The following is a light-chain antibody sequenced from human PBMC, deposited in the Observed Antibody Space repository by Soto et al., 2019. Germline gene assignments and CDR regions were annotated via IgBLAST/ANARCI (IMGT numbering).Light chain of an antibody. V-gene: IGLV1-47*01. CDR2: KNN. J-gene: IGLJ3*02. Sequence: QSVLTQPPSASGTPGQRVTISCSGSSSNIGSHYINWYQQLPGTAPKLLIYKNNQRPSGVPDRFSGSKSGTSASLAISGLRSEDEADYYCAAWDDSLSGRVFGGGTKLTVL. CDR1: SSNIGSHY. CDR3: AAWDDSLSGRV.